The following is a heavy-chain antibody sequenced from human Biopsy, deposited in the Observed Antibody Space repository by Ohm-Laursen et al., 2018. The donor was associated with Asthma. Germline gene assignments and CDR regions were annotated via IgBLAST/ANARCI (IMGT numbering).Heavy chain of an antibody. J-gene: IGHJ4*02. V-gene: IGHV3-30*18. D-gene: IGHD1-26*01. CDR3: AKEVIPGWELRRGPDS. CDR2: ISFDGTNR. CDR1: GFAFNNSS. Sequence: SLRLSCTASGFAFNNSSMTWVRQAPGKGLDWVAVISFDGTNRNYTDSVKGRLTIPRDNSRNTLHLEMNSQRAEDTAVYFCAKEVIPGWELRRGPDSWGQGTLVTVSS.